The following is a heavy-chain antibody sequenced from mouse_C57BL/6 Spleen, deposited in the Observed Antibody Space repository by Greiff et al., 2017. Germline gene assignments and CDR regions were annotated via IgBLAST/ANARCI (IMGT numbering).Heavy chain of an antibody. CDR3: ARSVYYYGSSSTLDY. CDR1: GYTFTDYY. V-gene: IGHV1-26*01. Sequence: VQLQQSGPELVTPGASVKISCKASGYTFTDYYMNWVKQSHGKSLEWIGDINPNNGGTSYNQKFKGKATLTVDKSSSTAYMELRSLTSEDSAVYYCARSVYYYGSSSTLDYWGQGTTLTVSS. CDR2: INPNNGGT. J-gene: IGHJ2*01. D-gene: IGHD1-1*01.